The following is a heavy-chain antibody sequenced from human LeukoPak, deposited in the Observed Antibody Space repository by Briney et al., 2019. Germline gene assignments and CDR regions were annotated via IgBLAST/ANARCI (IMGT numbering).Heavy chain of an antibody. Sequence: GESLKISCKASGCSFTSFWIGWVRQMPGKGLEWMGIIYPADSGTRYRPSFQRQVTISADKSISTAYLQWSSLKASDTAIYYCARADRNGYNWNFDYWGQGTLVTVSS. D-gene: IGHD5-24*01. CDR1: GCSFTSFW. CDR2: IYPADSGT. J-gene: IGHJ4*02. CDR3: ARADRNGYNWNFDY. V-gene: IGHV5-51*01.